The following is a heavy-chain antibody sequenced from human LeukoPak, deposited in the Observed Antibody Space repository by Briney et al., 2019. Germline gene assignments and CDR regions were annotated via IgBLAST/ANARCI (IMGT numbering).Heavy chain of an antibody. CDR2: IHSSGST. CDR1: GYSISSNNW. J-gene: IGHJ6*02. CDR3: ARQSTVRYFDWLSKMPYYYYGMDV. V-gene: IGHV4-28*01. D-gene: IGHD3-9*01. Sequence: TPSDTLSLTCAVSGYSISSNNWWGWIRQPPGKGLEWIGYIHSSGSTYYNPSLKSRVTMSVDTSKNQFSLKLSPVTAADTAVYYCARQSTVRYFDWLSKMPYYYYGMDVWGQGTTVTVSS.